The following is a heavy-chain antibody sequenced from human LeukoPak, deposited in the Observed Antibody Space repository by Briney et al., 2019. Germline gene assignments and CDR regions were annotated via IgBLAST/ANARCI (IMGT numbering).Heavy chain of an antibody. Sequence: GGSLRLSCAASGFTFDDFAMHWVRQAPGAGLEWVSVISWDGRDTYYADSVRGRFTISRDNSKNSLYLQMSSLRAEDTALYYCAKDHGRVREGVMGSFDYWGQGTLVTVSS. CDR2: ISWDGRDT. CDR3: AKDHGRVREGVMGSFDY. CDR1: GFTFDDFA. D-gene: IGHD3-16*01. V-gene: IGHV3-43D*03. J-gene: IGHJ4*02.